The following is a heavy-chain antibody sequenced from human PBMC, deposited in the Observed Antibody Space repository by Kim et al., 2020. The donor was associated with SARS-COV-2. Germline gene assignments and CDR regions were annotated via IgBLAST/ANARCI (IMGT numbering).Heavy chain of an antibody. D-gene: IGHD1-26*01. V-gene: IGHV4-4*07. Sequence: SETLSLTCTVSGGSISSYYWSWIRQPAGKGLEWIGRIYTSGSTNYNPSLKSRVTMSVDTSKNQFSLKLSSVTAADTAVYYCARDTRGGGSYNGAFDYWGLGTLVTVSS. CDR1: GGSISSYY. CDR3: ARDTRGGGSYNGAFDY. J-gene: IGHJ4*02. CDR2: IYTSGST.